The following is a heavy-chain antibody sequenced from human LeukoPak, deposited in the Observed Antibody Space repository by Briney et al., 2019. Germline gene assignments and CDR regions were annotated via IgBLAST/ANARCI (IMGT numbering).Heavy chain of an antibody. CDR2: IYYSGST. CDR1: GGSISTYY. CDR3: AREEALGSGSFDY. V-gene: IGHV4-59*01. D-gene: IGHD1-26*01. Sequence: SSETLSLTCTVSGGSISTYYWSWIRQPPGKGLEWIGYIYYSGSTSYNPSLKSRVTISVDTSKNQFSLKLSSVTAADTAVYYCAREEALGSGSFDYWGQGTLVTVSS. J-gene: IGHJ4*02.